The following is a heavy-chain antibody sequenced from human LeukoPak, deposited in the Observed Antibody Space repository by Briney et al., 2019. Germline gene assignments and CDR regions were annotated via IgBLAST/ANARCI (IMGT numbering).Heavy chain of an antibody. CDR2: INPENGNT. V-gene: IGHV1-8*01. Sequence: ASVKVSCKASGYTLTNNDINWVRQATGQGLEWMGWINPENGNTGYAQKFQGRVIMTRGTAINTVYMELSSLTFEDTAIYFCARPTSRPSNYYHMDVWGKGTTVTVSS. CDR3: ARPTSRPSNYYHMDV. D-gene: IGHD2-2*01. J-gene: IGHJ6*03. CDR1: GYTLTNND.